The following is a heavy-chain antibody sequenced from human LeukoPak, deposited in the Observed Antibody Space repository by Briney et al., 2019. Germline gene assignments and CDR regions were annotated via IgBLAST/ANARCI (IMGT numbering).Heavy chain of an antibody. CDR3: VRDLKEESQGDYRGGRNFDS. J-gene: IGHJ4*02. D-gene: IGHD3-10*01. V-gene: IGHV3-30*04. CDR1: GFTFSYYA. Sequence: GGSLRLSCAASGFTFSYYAMHWVRLAPGRGLEWVGSITYEGIFKQYADAVKGRFTISRDNSRKTLFLQMDSVTPDDTGTYYCVRDLKEESQGDYRGGRNFDSWGQGTLVTVS. CDR2: ITYEGIFK.